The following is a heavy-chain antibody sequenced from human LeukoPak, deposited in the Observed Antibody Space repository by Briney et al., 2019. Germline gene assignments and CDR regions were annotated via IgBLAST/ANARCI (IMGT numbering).Heavy chain of an antibody. CDR3: AKESVEMATIXXXDI. V-gene: IGHV3-9*01. CDR1: GFTFDDYA. D-gene: IGHD5-24*01. J-gene: IGHJ3*02. CDR2: ISWNSGSI. Sequence: GRSLRLSCAASGFTFDDYAMHWVRQAPGKGLEWVSGISWNSGSIGYADSVKGRFTISRDNAKNSLYLQMNSLRAEDTALYYCAKESVEMATIXXXDIWGQGTMDTVSS.